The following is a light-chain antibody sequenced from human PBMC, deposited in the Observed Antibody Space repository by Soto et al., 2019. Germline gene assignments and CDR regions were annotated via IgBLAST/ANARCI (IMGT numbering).Light chain of an antibody. V-gene: IGLV2-8*01. CDR1: SSDIGAYKF. J-gene: IGLJ2*01. Sequence: QSVLTQPPSASGSPGQSVAISCTGTSSDIGAYKFVSWYQQHPGKAPKLIIYEVSRRPSGVPDRFSGSKSGNTASLTVSGLLAGDGGNYSGGLYAGTNGVVFGGGPKLTVL. CDR3: GLYAGTNGVV. CDR2: EVS.